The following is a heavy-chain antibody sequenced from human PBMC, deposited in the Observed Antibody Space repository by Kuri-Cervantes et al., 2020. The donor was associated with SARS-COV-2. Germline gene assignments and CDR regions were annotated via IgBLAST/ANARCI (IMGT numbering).Heavy chain of an antibody. CDR1: GFTFSSFA. V-gene: IGHV3-30*14. Sequence: GGSLRLSCAASGFTFSSFAMHWVRQAPGKGLEWVAVISYDGSNKYYADSVKGRFTITRDNSKNTLYLQMNSPRAEDTAVYYCARELRQQLAYGMDAWGQGTTVTVSS. J-gene: IGHJ6*02. D-gene: IGHD6-13*01. CDR2: ISYDGSNK. CDR3: ARELRQQLAYGMDA.